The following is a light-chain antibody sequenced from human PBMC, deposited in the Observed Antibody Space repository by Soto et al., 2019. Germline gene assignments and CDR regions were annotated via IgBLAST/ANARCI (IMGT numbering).Light chain of an antibody. J-gene: IGKJ1*01. CDR2: RAF. V-gene: IGKV3-15*01. CDR1: QSVSNN. Sequence: EVVMTQSPATLSVSPGERVTLSCRASQSVSNNLAWYQQKPGQPPRLLIYRAFNTATGIPARFSGGGSGTEFTLTISSLQSEDFAVYYCQQYNDWPPGTFGQGTKVEMK. CDR3: QQYNDWPPGT.